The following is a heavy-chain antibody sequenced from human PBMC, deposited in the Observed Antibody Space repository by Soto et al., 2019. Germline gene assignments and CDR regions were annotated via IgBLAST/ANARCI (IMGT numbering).Heavy chain of an antibody. CDR2: IYYSGST. D-gene: IGHD4-4*01. J-gene: IGHJ4*02. Sequence: PSETLSLTCTVSGGSVSSRSYYWSWIRQPPGKGLEWIGYIYYSGSTNYNPSLKSRVTISVDTSKNQFSLKLSSVTAADTAVYYCAREDLDYSNYGGFDYWGQGTLVTVSS. CDR1: GGSVSSRSYY. CDR3: AREDLDYSNYGGFDY. V-gene: IGHV4-61*01.